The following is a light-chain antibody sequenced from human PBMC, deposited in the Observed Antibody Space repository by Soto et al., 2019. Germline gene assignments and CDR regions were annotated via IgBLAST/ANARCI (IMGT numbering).Light chain of an antibody. V-gene: IGKV1-5*01. CDR2: DAS. CDR1: QSISSW. J-gene: IGKJ1*01. CDR3: QQYNSYSK. Sequence: DIQMTQSPSTLSASVGDRVTITCRASQSISSWLAWYQQKPGKAPKLLIYDASSLESGVPSRFSGSGSWTEFTLTISSLQPDDFAADYGQQYNSYSKFGQGTKVEIK.